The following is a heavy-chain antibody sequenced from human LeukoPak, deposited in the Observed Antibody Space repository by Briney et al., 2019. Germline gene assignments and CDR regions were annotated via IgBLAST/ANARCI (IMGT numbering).Heavy chain of an antibody. Sequence: PSETLSLTCTVSGGSISSSSYYWGWIRQPPGKGLEWIGSIYYSGSTYYNPSLKSRVTISVDTSKNQFSLKLSSVTAADTAVYYCARQMRAGSSSINWFDPWGQGTLVTVSS. J-gene: IGHJ5*02. CDR1: GGSISSSSYY. D-gene: IGHD6-13*01. CDR3: ARQMRAGSSSINWFDP. CDR2: IYYSGST. V-gene: IGHV4-39*07.